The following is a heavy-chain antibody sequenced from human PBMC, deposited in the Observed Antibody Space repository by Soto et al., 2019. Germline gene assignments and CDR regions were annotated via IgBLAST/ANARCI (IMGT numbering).Heavy chain of an antibody. J-gene: IGHJ6*02. D-gene: IGHD2-15*01. CDR3: ARLGGDYYYYGMDV. Sequence: SETLSLTCAVYGGSFSGYYWSWIRQPPGKGLEWIGEINHSGSTNYNPSLKSRVTISVDTSKNQFSLKLSSVTAADTAVYYCARLGGDYYYYGMDVWGQGTTVTVSS. CDR1: GGSFSGYY. V-gene: IGHV4-34*01. CDR2: INHSGST.